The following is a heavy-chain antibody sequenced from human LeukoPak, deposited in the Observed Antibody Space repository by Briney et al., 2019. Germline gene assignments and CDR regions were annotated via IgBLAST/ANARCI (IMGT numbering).Heavy chain of an antibody. CDR1: GFTFSSYD. Sequence: GGSLRLSCAASGFTFSSYDMHWVRHATGKGLEWVSAIGTAGDTYYPGSVKGRFTISRENAKNSLYLQMNSLRAGDTAVYYCARGSSGWLEGAYDYWGQGTLVTVSS. V-gene: IGHV3-13*01. CDR3: ARGSSGWLEGAYDY. J-gene: IGHJ4*02. D-gene: IGHD6-19*01. CDR2: IGTAGDT.